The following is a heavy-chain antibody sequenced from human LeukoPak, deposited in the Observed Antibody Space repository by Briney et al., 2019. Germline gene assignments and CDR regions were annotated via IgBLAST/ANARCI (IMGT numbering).Heavy chain of an antibody. J-gene: IGHJ6*03. CDR3: AKVDEVVSSSGWYYYYYYMDV. CDR2: ISGSGGST. V-gene: IGHV3-23*01. D-gene: IGHD6-19*01. Sequence: PGGSLRLSCAASGFTFSSYWMSWVRQAPGKGVEWVSAISGSGGSTYYADSVKGRFTISRDNSKNTLYLQMNSLRAEDTAVYYCAKVDEVVSSSGWYYYYYYMDVWGKGTTVTVSS. CDR1: GFTFSSYW.